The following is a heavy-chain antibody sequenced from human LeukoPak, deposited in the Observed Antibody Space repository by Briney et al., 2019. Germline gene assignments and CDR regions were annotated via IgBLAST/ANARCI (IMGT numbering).Heavy chain of an antibody. J-gene: IGHJ4*02. V-gene: IGHV3-7*01. CDR3: ARDGVAARWNTFDY. CDR1: GFTFSSYW. Sequence: PGGSLRLSCAASGFTFSSYWMSWVRQAPGKGLEWVANIKKDGSEKYYVDSVKGRFTISRDNAKNTLYLQMNSLRAEDTAVYYCARDGVAARWNTFDYWGQGTLVTVSS. D-gene: IGHD6-6*01. CDR2: IKKDGSEK.